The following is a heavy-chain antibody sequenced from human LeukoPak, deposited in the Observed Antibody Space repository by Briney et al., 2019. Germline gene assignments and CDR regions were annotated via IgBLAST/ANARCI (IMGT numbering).Heavy chain of an antibody. V-gene: IGHV4-30-4*08. CDR2: IYYSGST. D-gene: IGHD2-2*01. Sequence: PSQTLSLTCTVSGGSISSGDYYWSWIRQPPGKGLEWIGYIYYSGSTYYNPSLKSRVTISVDTSKNQFSLKLSSVTAADTAVYYCAREAPQLRLFDYCGQGTLVTVSS. CDR3: AREAPQLRLFDY. CDR1: GGSISSGDYY. J-gene: IGHJ4*02.